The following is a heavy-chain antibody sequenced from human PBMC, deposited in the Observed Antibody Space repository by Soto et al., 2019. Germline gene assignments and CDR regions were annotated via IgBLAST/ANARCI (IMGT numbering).Heavy chain of an antibody. CDR3: AKDRMDHNSVWDPFDV. V-gene: IGHV3-23*01. CDR1: GSTFSISA. Sequence: GVPLRLSCSACGSTFSISALTWFRQNPGKGLEWVSRIGGVDEPYYADSVRGRFTISRDNSKNTLFMQRNSLRAEDTAVYYCAKDRMDHNSVWDPFDVWGPGTVVTVSS. D-gene: IGHD1-20*01. CDR2: IGGVDEP. J-gene: IGHJ3*01.